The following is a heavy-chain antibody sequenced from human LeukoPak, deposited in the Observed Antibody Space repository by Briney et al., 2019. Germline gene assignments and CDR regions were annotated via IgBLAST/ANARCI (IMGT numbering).Heavy chain of an antibody. CDR2: MYYSGST. V-gene: IGHV4-39*07. CDR3: ARAIVVVVAATPNWFDP. Sequence: SETLSLTCTVSGGSISSSSYYWGWIRQPPGKGLEWIGSMYYSGSTYYNPSLKSRVTISVDTSKNQFSLKLSSVTAADTAVYYCARAIVVVVAATPNWFDPWGQGTLVTVSS. CDR1: GGSISSSSYY. D-gene: IGHD2-15*01. J-gene: IGHJ5*02.